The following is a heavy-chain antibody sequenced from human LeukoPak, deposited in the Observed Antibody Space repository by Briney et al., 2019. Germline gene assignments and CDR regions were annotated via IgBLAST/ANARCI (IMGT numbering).Heavy chain of an antibody. J-gene: IGHJ5*02. CDR2: IYHSGST. D-gene: IGHD6-19*01. Sequence: PSETLSLTCTVSGYSISSGYYWGWIRQPPGKGLEWIGSIYHSGSTYYNPSLKSRVTISVDTSKNQFSLKLSSVTAADTAVYYCARRSSSGWSGNWFDPWGQGTLVTVSS. V-gene: IGHV4-38-2*02. CDR1: GYSISSGYY. CDR3: ARRSSSGWSGNWFDP.